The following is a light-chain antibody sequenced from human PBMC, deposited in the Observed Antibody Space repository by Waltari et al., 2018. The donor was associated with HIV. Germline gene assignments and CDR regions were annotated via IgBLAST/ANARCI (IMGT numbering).Light chain of an antibody. J-gene: IGKJ3*01. Sequence: ETVITQSPVTRSVSPEERATLPCRASQSVGTNVTWYQRKSGQAPRLLIYGASTRATAIPARFSGSGSGTEFTLTITSLQSDDYATYYCQQYQTWPLTFGPGTTVDI. CDR1: QSVGTN. CDR3: QQYQTWPLT. CDR2: GAS. V-gene: IGKV3-15*01.